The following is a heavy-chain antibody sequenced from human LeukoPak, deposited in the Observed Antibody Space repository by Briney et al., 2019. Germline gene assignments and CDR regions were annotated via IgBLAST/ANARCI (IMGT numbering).Heavy chain of an antibody. D-gene: IGHD2-15*01. CDR3: ARENGYCSGGSCFSWFDP. Sequence: GGSLRLSCAASGFTFSSYDMHWVRQATGKGLEWVSAIGTAGDTYYPGSVKGRFTISRENAKNSLYLQMNSLRAGDTAVYYCARENGYCSGGSCFSWFDPWGQGTLVTVSS. CDR2: IGTAGDT. V-gene: IGHV3-13*01. J-gene: IGHJ5*02. CDR1: GFTFSSYD.